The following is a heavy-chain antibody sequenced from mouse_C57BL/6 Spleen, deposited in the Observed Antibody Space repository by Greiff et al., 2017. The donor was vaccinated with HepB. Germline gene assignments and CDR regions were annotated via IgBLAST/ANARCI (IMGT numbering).Heavy chain of an antibody. J-gene: IGHJ4*01. V-gene: IGHV5-4*01. D-gene: IGHD1-1*01. Sequence: DVKLVESGGGLVKPGGSLKLSCAASGFTFSSYAMSWVRQTPEKRLEWVATISDGGSYTYYPDNVKGRFTISRANAKNTRYLQMSHLKSEDTAMYYCARDEYYGSSYAMDYWGQGTSVTVSS. CDR2: ISDGGSYT. CDR1: GFTFSSYA. CDR3: ARDEYYGSSYAMDY.